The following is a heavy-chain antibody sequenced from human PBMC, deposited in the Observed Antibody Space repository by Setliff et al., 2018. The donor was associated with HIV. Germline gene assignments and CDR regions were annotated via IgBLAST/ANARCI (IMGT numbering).Heavy chain of an antibody. Sequence: GGSLRLSCAASGFTFSSYAMSWVRQTPGKGLEWVSFISSSAGSTYYSDSVKGRFTISRDNSKNMLYLQMNSLRADDTAVYYCARDRYYDSSGSPFDYWGQGTLVTVSS. V-gene: IGHV3-23*01. CDR1: GFTFSSYA. CDR3: ARDRYYDSSGSPFDY. J-gene: IGHJ4*02. CDR2: ISSSAGST. D-gene: IGHD3-22*01.